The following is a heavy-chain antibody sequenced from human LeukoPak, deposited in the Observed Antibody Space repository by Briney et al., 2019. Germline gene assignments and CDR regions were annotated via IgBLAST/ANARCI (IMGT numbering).Heavy chain of an antibody. CDR1: GFTFSSYA. D-gene: IGHD4-17*01. Sequence: PGGSLRLSCAASGFTFSSYAMSWVRQAPGKGLEWVSAISGAGGSTYYAVSVRGRFTISRDNSKNTLYLQMNSLRAEDTAVYYCAKDRDYGDYVPENWGQGTLVTVSS. V-gene: IGHV3-23*01. J-gene: IGHJ4*02. CDR2: ISGAGGST. CDR3: AKDRDYGDYVPEN.